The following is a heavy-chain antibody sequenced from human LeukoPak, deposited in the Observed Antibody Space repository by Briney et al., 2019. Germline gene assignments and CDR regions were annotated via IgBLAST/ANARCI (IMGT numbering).Heavy chain of an antibody. CDR1: TYTFTRYG. D-gene: IGHD5-12*01. CDR2: ISGYNGNT. J-gene: IGHJ4*02. Sequence: ASVKVSCKASTYTFTRYGISWVGQAPGQGIEWMGWISGYNGNTNYAQKFLGRVSMNADTATSTAYMELRSLTSDDTAMYYCARSGRGTYYYFDLWGQGTLVTVSS. V-gene: IGHV1-18*01. CDR3: ARSGRGTYYYFDL.